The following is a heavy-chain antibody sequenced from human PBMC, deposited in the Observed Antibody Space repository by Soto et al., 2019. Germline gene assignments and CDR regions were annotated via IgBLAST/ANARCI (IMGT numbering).Heavy chain of an antibody. V-gene: IGHV3-30*18. CDR2: ISLDGSDE. CDR1: GFTFTHYG. Sequence: GGSLRLSCAVSGFTFTHYGMHWVRQAPGKGLEWVAAISLDGSDEYYVDSVKGRFTISRDNSKNTLFLQMNSLRGEDTAVYYCAKDLVQRPAKGFYFDSWGRGTLVTVSS. D-gene: IGHD1-1*01. J-gene: IGHJ4*02. CDR3: AKDLVQRPAKGFYFDS.